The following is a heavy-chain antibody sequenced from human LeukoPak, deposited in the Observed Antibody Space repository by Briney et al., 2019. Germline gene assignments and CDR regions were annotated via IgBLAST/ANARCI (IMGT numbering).Heavy chain of an antibody. J-gene: IGHJ6*02. D-gene: IGHD2-21*02. Sequence: PGGSLRLSCAASGFTFSSYSMNWVRQAPGKRLEWLSYISGGSGSIIHADSVRGRFTISRDDAMHSLYLQMNSLRAEDTAVYYSARDCRPYCASSSYYHMDVWGQGTTVTVSS. CDR2: ISGGSGSI. CDR3: ARDCRPYCASSSYYHMDV. V-gene: IGHV3-48*01. CDR1: GFTFSSYS.